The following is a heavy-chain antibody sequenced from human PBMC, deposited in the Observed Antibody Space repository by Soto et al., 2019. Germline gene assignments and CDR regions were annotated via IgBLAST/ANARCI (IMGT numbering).Heavy chain of an antibody. J-gene: IGHJ4*02. V-gene: IGHV3-74*01. D-gene: IGHD2-21*01. CDR2: MNPDGSTR. Sequence: EVQLVESGGDLVQPGGSLRLSCEASGFTFSSNWMHWVRQGPRKGLVWVSRMNPDGSTRGYADSVKGRFTISRDNARNTVFLQMSSLRAEDTAVYYCARGGEVGAGQYYLDDSWGQGTLVTVSS. CDR3: ARGGEVGAGQYYLDDS. CDR1: GFTFSSNW.